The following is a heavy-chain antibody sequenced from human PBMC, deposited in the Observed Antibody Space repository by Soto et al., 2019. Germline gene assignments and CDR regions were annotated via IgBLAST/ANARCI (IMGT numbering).Heavy chain of an antibody. J-gene: IGHJ2*01. CDR3: ARSAVVPYWYFDL. CDR1: GYTFTSYG. V-gene: IGHV1-18*04. CDR2: ISAYNGNT. Sequence: ASVPGSGKASGYTFTSYGISWVRQAPGQGLEWMGWISAYNGNTNYAQKLQRRVTMTTATSTSTAYMELRSLRSDDTAVYYCARSAVVPYWYFDLWGRGTLVTVSS. D-gene: IGHD2-15*01.